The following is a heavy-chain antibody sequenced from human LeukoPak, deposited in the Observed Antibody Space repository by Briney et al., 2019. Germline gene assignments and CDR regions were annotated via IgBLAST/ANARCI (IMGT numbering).Heavy chain of an antibody. D-gene: IGHD3-22*01. CDR3: ARQGYYYDSSGQEVDAFDI. V-gene: IGHV4-39*01. CDR1: GGSISSSSYY. Sequence: SETLSLTCTVSGGSISSSSYYWGWIRQPPGKGLEWIGSIYYSGSTYYNPSLKSRVTISVDTSKNQFSLKLSSVTAADTAVYYCARQGYYYDSSGQEVDAFDIWGQGTMVTVSS. CDR2: IYYSGST. J-gene: IGHJ3*02.